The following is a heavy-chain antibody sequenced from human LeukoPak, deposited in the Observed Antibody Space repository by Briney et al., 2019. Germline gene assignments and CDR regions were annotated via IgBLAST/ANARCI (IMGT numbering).Heavy chain of an antibody. CDR1: GGSISSSSYF. D-gene: IGHD2-2*01. CDR2: ISYTGST. CDR3: ARGVVPAALWQNWFDP. Sequence: SETLSLTGTVSGGSISSSSYFWGWIRQPPGKGLEWIGSISYTGSTYSNPSLKSRVTMSVDTSKNQFSLKLSSVTAADTAVFYCARGVVPAALWQNWFDPWGQGTLVIVSS. J-gene: IGHJ5*02. V-gene: IGHV4-39*07.